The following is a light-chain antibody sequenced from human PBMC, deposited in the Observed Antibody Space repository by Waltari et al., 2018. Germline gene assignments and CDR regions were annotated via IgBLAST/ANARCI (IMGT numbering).Light chain of an antibody. Sequence: LSTGERATLSCRASQSVSRSLAWYQQKPGQAPKLLIYGASTRATGIPDRFTGSGSGTDFSLTISSLEPEDFAIYFCQHYVRLPATFGQGTKVEIK. V-gene: IGKV3-20*01. CDR1: QSVSRS. CDR2: GAS. CDR3: QHYVRLPAT. J-gene: IGKJ1*01.